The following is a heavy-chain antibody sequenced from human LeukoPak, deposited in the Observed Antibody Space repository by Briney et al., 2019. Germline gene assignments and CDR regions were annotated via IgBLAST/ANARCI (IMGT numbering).Heavy chain of an antibody. D-gene: IGHD3-22*01. CDR2: IIPILGIA. V-gene: IGHV1-69*02. CDR1: GGTFSSYT. Sequence: SVKVSCEASGGTFSSYTISWVRQAPGQGLEWMGRIIPILGIANYAQKFQGRVTITADKSTSTAYMELSSLRSEDTAVYHCASNPTYYYDSSGYESQRWGQGTLVTVSS. J-gene: IGHJ4*02. CDR3: ASNPTYYYDSSGYESQR.